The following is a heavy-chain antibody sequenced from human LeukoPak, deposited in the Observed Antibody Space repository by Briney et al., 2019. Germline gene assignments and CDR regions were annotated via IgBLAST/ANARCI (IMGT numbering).Heavy chain of an antibody. CDR2: INWNGGST. CDR1: GFTFDDFG. V-gene: IGHV3-20*04. J-gene: IGHJ4*02. CDR3: AKPIMTTVTRPETY. D-gene: IGHD4-11*01. Sequence: GGSLRLSCAASGFTFDDFGMSWVRQAPGKGLEWVSAINWNGGSTNYVDSVKGRFTISRDNAKNSLYLQMNSLRVEDTALYYCAKPIMTTVTRPETYGAQGTLVTVS.